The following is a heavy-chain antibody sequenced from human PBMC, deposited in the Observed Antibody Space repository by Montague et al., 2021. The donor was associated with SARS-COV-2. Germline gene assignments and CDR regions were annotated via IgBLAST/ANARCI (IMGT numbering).Heavy chain of an antibody. CDR1: GDSIGSGSYY. CDR2: IYTSGRT. D-gene: IGHD4-17*01. Sequence: TLSLTCSVSGDSIGSGSYYWSWIGRAAGEGLEWIGRIYTSGRTDYNPSLINRVIISLDTSKNQFSLKLSSLTTADTGVYYCARAPDDYGTFGYWGQGIPVIVSS. J-gene: IGHJ4*02. CDR3: ARAPDDYGTFGY. V-gene: IGHV4-61*02.